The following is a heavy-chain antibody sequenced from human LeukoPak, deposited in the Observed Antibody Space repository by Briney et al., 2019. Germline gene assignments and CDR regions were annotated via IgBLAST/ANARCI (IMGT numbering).Heavy chain of an antibody. Sequence: GGSLRLSCAASGFTVSSNYMSWVRHAPGKGLEWVSVIYSGGSTYSVKGRFTISRDNSKNTLYLQMNSLRAEDTAVYYCASGSGSYRTPYYYMDVWGTGTTVTVSS. D-gene: IGHD3-10*01. CDR3: ASGSGSYRTPYYYMDV. V-gene: IGHV3-53*01. CDR2: IYSGGST. J-gene: IGHJ6*03. CDR1: GFTVSSNY.